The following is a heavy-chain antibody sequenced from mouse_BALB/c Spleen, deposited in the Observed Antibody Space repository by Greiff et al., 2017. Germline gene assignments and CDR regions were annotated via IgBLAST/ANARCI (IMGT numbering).Heavy chain of an antibody. V-gene: IGHV1-4*02. CDR2: INPSSGYT. D-gene: IGHD1-1*01. J-gene: IGHJ2*01. CDR3: ASITTVVARDY. Sequence: QVQLQQSAAELARPGASVKMSCKASGYTFTSYTMHWVKQRPGQGLEWIGYINPSSGYTEYNQKFKDKTTLTADKSSSTAYMQLSSLTSEDSAVYYCASITTVVARDYWGQGTTLTVSS. CDR1: GYTFTSYT.